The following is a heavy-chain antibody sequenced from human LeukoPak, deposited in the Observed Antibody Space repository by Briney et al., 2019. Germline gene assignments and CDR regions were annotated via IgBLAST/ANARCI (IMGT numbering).Heavy chain of an antibody. J-gene: IGHJ6*03. CDR1: GDIFTRHY. CDR3: ARGPSITMVRGGQWYYYMDV. D-gene: IGHD3-10*01. Sequence: ASVKVSCKASGDIFTRHYMHWVRQAPGQGLEWMGIINPTGDTTRYAQKFQGRVTMTRDTSTNTVYMELSSLRSEDTAVYYCARGPSITMVRGGQWYYYMDVWGKGTTVTISS. CDR2: INPTGDTT. V-gene: IGHV1-46*01.